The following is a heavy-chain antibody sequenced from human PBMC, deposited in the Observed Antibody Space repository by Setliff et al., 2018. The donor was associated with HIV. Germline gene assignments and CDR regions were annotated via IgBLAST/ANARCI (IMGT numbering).Heavy chain of an antibody. CDR2: VSQSGST. D-gene: IGHD3-16*01. Sequence: PSETLSLTCSVSGVSINRTDHYWGWIRQSPGKRLEWIGSVSQSGSTYYNPSLKSRVTISIDTSKNQFSLQLTSVTAADTAVYYCVNPSGAMGDFDSWGQGTLVTVSS. V-gene: IGHV4-39*01. CDR3: VNPSGAMGDFDS. CDR1: GVSINRTDHY. J-gene: IGHJ4*02.